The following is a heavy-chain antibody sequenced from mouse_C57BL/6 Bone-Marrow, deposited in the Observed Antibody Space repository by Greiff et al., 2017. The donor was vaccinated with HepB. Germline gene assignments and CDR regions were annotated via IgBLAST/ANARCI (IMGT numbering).Heavy chain of an antibody. Sequence: VQLQQPGAELVKPGASVKMSCKASGYTFTSYWITWVKQRPGQGLERIGDIYPGSGSTNYNEKFKSKATLTVDTSSSTAYMQLSSLTSEDSAVYYCAREGDYYYGSSYGYAMDYWGQGTSVTVSS. CDR2: IYPGSGST. D-gene: IGHD1-1*01. CDR3: AREGDYYYGSSYGYAMDY. J-gene: IGHJ4*01. V-gene: IGHV1-55*01. CDR1: GYTFTSYW.